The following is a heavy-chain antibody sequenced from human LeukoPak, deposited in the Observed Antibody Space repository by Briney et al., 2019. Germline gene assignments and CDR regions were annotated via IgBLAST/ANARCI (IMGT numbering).Heavy chain of an antibody. V-gene: IGHV4-34*01. CDR1: GGSFGGYY. CDR3: ARGVLIDY. CDR2: INHSGST. Sequence: SETLSLTCAVYGGSFGGYYWSWIRQPPGKGLEWIGEINHSGSTNYNPSLKSRVTISVDTSKNQFSLKLSSVTAADTAVYYCARGVLIDYWGQGTLVTVSS. J-gene: IGHJ4*02.